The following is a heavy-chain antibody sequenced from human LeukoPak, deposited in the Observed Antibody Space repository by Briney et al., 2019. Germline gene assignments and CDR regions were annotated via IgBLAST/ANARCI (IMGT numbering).Heavy chain of an antibody. Sequence: SETLSLTWTVSGGSISSYYWSWIRQPPGKGLEWIGYIYYSGSTNYNPSLKSRVTISVDTSKNQFSLKLSSVTAADTAVYYCARTYGDYVLFDYWGQGTLVTVSS. V-gene: IGHV4-59*01. J-gene: IGHJ4*02. CDR2: IYYSGST. D-gene: IGHD4-17*01. CDR3: ARTYGDYVLFDY. CDR1: GGSISSYY.